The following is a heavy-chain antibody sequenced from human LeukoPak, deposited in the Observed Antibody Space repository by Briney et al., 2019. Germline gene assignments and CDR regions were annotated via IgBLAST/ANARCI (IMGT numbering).Heavy chain of an antibody. Sequence: GGSLRLSCAASGFTFSSYSMNWVRQAPGKGLEWVSAISGSGGSTYYADSVKGRFTISRDNSKNTLYLQMNSLRAEDTAVYYCAKDRDGGGYSGYDLYYFDYWGQGTLVTVSS. CDR1: GFTFSSYS. V-gene: IGHV3-23*01. J-gene: IGHJ4*02. D-gene: IGHD5-12*01. CDR2: ISGSGGST. CDR3: AKDRDGGGYSGYDLYYFDY.